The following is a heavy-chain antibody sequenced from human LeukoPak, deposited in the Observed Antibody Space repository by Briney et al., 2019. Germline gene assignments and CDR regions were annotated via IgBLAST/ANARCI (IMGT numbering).Heavy chain of an antibody. CDR3: ARLTVVRGYSGYFLDY. CDR1: GGSISSSSYY. V-gene: IGHV4-39*01. CDR2: IYYSGRT. J-gene: IGHJ4*02. D-gene: IGHD5-12*01. Sequence: SETLSLTCTVSGGSISSSSYYWGWIRQPPGKGLEWIGNIYYSGRTYCSTSLKSRVTISVDTSKNQFSLKLSSVTAADTAVYYCARLTVVRGYSGYFLDYWGQGTLVTVSP.